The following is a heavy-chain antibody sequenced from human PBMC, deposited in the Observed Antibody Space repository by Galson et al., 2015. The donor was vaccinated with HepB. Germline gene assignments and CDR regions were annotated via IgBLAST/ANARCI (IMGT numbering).Heavy chain of an antibody. CDR1: GYTFTSYG. D-gene: IGHD3-22*01. Sequence: SVKVSCKASGYTFTSYGISWVRQAPGQGLEWMGWISAYNGNTNYAQKLQGRVTMTTDTSTSTAYMELRSLRSDDTAVYYCARDWAHYYYDSSGYYPRSDYWGQGTLVTVSS. V-gene: IGHV1-18*01. CDR3: ARDWAHYYYDSSGYYPRSDY. CDR2: ISAYNGNT. J-gene: IGHJ4*02.